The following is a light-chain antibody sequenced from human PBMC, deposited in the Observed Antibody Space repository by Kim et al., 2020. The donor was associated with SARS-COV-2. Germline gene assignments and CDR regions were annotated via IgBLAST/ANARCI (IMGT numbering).Light chain of an antibody. CDR3: SSYTTSRTVL. CDR1: RSDVGAYTY. Sequence: GQSSTISCTGTRSDVGAYTYVCWYQQHPGRAPKIIIYDVNKWPSGVSNRFSGSKSGNTASLTISGLQAEDEADYYCSSYTTSRTVLFGGGTQLTVL. V-gene: IGLV2-14*04. J-gene: IGLJ2*01. CDR2: DVN.